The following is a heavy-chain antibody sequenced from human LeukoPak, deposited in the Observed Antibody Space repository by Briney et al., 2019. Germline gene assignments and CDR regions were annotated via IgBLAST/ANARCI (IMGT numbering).Heavy chain of an antibody. V-gene: IGHV5-51*01. CDR1: GYSFTSYW. CDR3: ASPYPREYCSTSSCYLNY. J-gene: IGHJ4*02. D-gene: IGHD2-2*01. Sequence: GESLKISCKGSGYSFTSYWIAWVRQMPGKGLEWMGIIYPGDSDTRYSPSLQGQVTMSADRSISTVYLQWSSLKASDTAMYYCASPYPREYCSTSSCYLNYWGQGTLVTVSS. CDR2: IYPGDSDT.